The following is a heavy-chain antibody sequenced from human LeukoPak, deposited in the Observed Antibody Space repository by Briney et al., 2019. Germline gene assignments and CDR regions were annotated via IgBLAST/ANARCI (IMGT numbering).Heavy chain of an antibody. CDR3: ARRAADDAFDL. V-gene: IGHV4-59*08. CDR2: IFYNGST. Sequence: SETLSLTCTVSGGSFGLYHWSWIRQPPGKGLEWIGYIFYNGSTKYNISLKSRLTISIDTSKNQFSLKLSSMTAADTAVYYCARRAADDAFDLWGQGTLVTVSS. J-gene: IGHJ3*01. CDR1: GGSFGLYH.